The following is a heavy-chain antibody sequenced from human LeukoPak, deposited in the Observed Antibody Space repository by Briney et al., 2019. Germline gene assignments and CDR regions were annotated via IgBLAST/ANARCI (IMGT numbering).Heavy chain of an antibody. D-gene: IGHD1-26*01. Sequence: HPGGSLRLSCAASGFTLSNYWMNWVRKAPGKGLEWVANMKHDGSEKSYVDSVKGRFTISRDDAKNSLYLQMNSLRAEDTALYYCARSPYSGSYGPFDYWGQGTLVTVSS. V-gene: IGHV3-7*04. CDR1: GFTLSNYW. CDR2: MKHDGSEK. CDR3: ARSPYSGSYGPFDY. J-gene: IGHJ4*02.